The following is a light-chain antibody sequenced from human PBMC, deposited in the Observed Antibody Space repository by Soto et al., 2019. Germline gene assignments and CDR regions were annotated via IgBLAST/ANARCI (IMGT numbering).Light chain of an antibody. CDR2: DVS. V-gene: IGKV1D-8*02. J-gene: IGKJ5*01. Sequence: IWMTQSTSLLSASTGDRVTISCRMSQGISSYLAWYQQKPGKAPKLLIYDVSSLQSGVPLRFSGSGSGTDFTLTISSLQPEDFATYYCQQFNSYPLTFGQGTRLEIK. CDR1: QGISSY. CDR3: QQFNSYPLT.